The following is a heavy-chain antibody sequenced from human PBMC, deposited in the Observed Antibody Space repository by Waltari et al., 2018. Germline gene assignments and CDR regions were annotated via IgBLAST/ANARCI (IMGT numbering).Heavy chain of an antibody. CDR1: GVSLNTSNLS. V-gene: IGHV4-31*03. CDR3: ARDLAGGGSRWFDP. CDR2: IYYSGDT. D-gene: IGHD6-13*01. Sequence: QVQLQASGPGLVKPSQTLSLTCPVPGVSLNTSNLSWSWIRQQPGKGLEWIGYIYYSGDTYYNPSLKSRVAISIDASKKQVSLTMTSVTAADTATYYCARDLAGGGSRWFDPWGPGTQVIVSS. J-gene: IGHJ5*02.